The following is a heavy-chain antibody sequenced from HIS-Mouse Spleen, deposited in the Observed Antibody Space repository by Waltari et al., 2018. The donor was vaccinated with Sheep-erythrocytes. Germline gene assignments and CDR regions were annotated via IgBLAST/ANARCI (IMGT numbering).Heavy chain of an antibody. Sequence: EVQLVESGGGLVQPGGSLRLSCAASGFTFSSYWMHWVRQAPGKGLVWVARINSDGSSTSYADAVKGRFTISRDNAKNTLYLQMNSLRAEDTAVYYCARETEWELSFDYWGQGTLATVSS. D-gene: IGHD1-26*01. CDR3: ARETEWELSFDY. CDR2: INSDGSST. V-gene: IGHV3-74*01. CDR1: GFTFSSYW. J-gene: IGHJ4*02.